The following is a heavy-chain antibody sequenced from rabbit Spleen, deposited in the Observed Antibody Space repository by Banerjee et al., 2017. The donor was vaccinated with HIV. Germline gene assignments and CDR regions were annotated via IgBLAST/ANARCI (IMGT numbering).Heavy chain of an antibody. CDR1: GFSFSRNEY. Sequence: QSLEESGGDLVKPGASLTLTCTASGFSFSRNEYMCWVRQAPGKGLEWISCIAGDSRTYYANWVNGRFTISSHNAQNTLYLQVKSLTAADTATYFCARVGGVGVYGYATLWGPGTLVTVS. D-gene: IGHD6-1*01. J-gene: IGHJ4*01. CDR3: ARVGGVGVYGYATL. CDR2: IAGDSRT. V-gene: IGHV1S40*01.